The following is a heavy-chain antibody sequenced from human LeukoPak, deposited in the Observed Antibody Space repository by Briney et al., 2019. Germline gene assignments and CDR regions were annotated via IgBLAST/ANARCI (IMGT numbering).Heavy chain of an antibody. Sequence: SETLSLTCTVSGGSISSYYWSWIRQPPRKGLEWIGYIYYSGSTNYNPSLKSRVTISVDTSKNQFSLKLSSVTAADTAVYYCARDLQQLAATKNYYYYGMDVWGQGTTVTVSS. CDR3: ARDLQQLAATKNYYYYGMDV. CDR2: IYYSGST. D-gene: IGHD6-13*01. J-gene: IGHJ6*02. CDR1: GGSISSYY. V-gene: IGHV4-59*01.